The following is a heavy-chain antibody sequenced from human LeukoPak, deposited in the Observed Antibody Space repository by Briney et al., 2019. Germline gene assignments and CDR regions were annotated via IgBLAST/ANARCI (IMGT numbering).Heavy chain of an antibody. V-gene: IGHV3-9*01. CDR2: ISWNSGSI. J-gene: IGHJ2*01. CDR1: GFTFDDYA. Sequence: GRSVRLSCAASGFTFDDYAMHWVRQAPGKGLEWVSGISWNSGSIGYADSVKGRFTISRDNAKNSLYLQMNSLRAEDTAVYYCARDRAPPTSWYFDLWGRGTLVTVSS. CDR3: ARDRAPPTSWYFDL.